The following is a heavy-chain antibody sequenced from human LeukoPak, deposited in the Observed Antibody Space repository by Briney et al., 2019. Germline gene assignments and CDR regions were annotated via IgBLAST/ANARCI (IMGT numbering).Heavy chain of an antibody. Sequence: SETLSLTCTVSGGSISSSSYYWGWIRQPPGKGLEWIGGIYYSGSTYYNPSLKSRVTISVDTSKNQFSLKLSSVTAADTAVYYCARDDRRYSGSYRNSGFDYWGQGTLVTVSS. CDR2: IYYSGST. CDR1: GGSISSSSYY. CDR3: ARDDRRYSGSYRNSGFDY. J-gene: IGHJ4*02. V-gene: IGHV4-39*07. D-gene: IGHD1-26*01.